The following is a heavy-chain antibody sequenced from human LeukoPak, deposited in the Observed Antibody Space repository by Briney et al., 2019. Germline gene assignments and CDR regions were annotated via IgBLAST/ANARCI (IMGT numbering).Heavy chain of an antibody. Sequence: GGSLRLSCAASGFTFSSYAMSWVRQAPGKGLEWVSAISGSGGSTYYADSVKGRFTISRDNSKNTLYLQMNSLRAEDTAVYYCAKVCEDNICSRTSCYKSWFDPWGQGALVTVST. CDR3: AKVCEDNICSRTSCYKSWFDP. CDR2: ISGSGGST. V-gene: IGHV3-23*01. J-gene: IGHJ5*02. CDR1: GFTFSSYA. D-gene: IGHD2-2*02.